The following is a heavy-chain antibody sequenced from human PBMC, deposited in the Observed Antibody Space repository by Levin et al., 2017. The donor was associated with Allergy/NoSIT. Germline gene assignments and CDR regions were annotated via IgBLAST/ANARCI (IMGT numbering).Heavy chain of an antibody. V-gene: IGHV5-51*01. CDR2: IYPGDSDT. Sequence: KVSCKASGYTFSNYWIGWVRQMPGKGLEWMGIIYPGDSDTRYSPSFEGQVTISADLSISTAFLQWRSLQASDTAMYFCARQHLGQIGGVLSSSYFDFWGRGTLVAVSS. D-gene: IGHD3-16*01. CDR1: GYTFSNYW. J-gene: IGHJ4*01. CDR3: ARQHLGQIGGVLSSSYFDF.